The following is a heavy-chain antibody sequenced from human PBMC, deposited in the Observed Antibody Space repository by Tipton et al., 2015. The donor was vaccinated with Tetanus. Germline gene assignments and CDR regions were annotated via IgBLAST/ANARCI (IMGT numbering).Heavy chain of an antibody. Sequence: TLSLTCTVSGDSVSSSRYYWGWVRQPPGKGLEWIGSVYFSGSTYHSPSLKSRVTMSVDTSKNQFSLKLDSVTATDTAIYYCARQPWGYWFDPWGQGTLVIVSS. CDR2: VYFSGST. V-gene: IGHV4-39*01. CDR3: ARQPWGYWFDP. D-gene: IGHD7-27*01. J-gene: IGHJ5*02. CDR1: GDSVSSSRYY.